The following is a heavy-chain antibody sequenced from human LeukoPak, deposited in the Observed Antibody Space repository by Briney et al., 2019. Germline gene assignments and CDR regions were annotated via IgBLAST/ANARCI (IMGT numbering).Heavy chain of an antibody. V-gene: IGHV3-21*01. CDR2: ISSSSSYI. CDR3: ARMYSWGFDP. Sequence: GGSLRLSCAGSGFTFSSYSMNWVRQAPGKGLEWVSCISSSSSYIYYTDSVKGRFTISRDNAKNSLYLQMNSLRAEDTAGYYCARMYSWGFDPWGQGTLVSVSS. CDR1: GFTFSSYS. D-gene: IGHD2-21*01. J-gene: IGHJ5*02.